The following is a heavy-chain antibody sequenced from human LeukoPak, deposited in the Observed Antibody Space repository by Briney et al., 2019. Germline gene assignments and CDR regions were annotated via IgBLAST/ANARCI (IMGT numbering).Heavy chain of an antibody. CDR1: GFTFSSYD. V-gene: IGHV3-23*01. CDR2: ISDSGSRT. J-gene: IGHJ5*02. D-gene: IGHD6-25*01. Sequence: PGGSLRLSCAASGFTFSSYDMNWVRQAPGKGLEWVSAISDSGSRTYYADSVKGRFTISRDNAKNSLYLQMNSLRAEDTAVYYCARSHIAAYNWFDPWGQGTLVTVSS. CDR3: ARSHIAAYNWFDP.